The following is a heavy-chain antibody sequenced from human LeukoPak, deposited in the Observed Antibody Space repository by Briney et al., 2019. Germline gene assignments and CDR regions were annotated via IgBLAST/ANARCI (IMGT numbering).Heavy chain of an antibody. D-gene: IGHD3-3*01. Sequence: SVKVSCKASGGTFSSYAISWVRQAPGQGLEWTGGIIPIFGTANYAQKFQGRVTITTDESTSTAYMELSSLRSEDTAVYYCARALGVVKDYYYYMDVWGKGTTVTVSS. CDR1: GGTFSSYA. V-gene: IGHV1-69*05. CDR3: ARALGVVKDYYYYMDV. J-gene: IGHJ6*03. CDR2: IIPIFGTA.